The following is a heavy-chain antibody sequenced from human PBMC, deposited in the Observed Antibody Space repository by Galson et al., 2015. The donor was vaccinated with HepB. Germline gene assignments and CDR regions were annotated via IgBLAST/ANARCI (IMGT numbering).Heavy chain of an antibody. D-gene: IGHD4/OR15-4a*01. CDR3: ATDSSDYYAFDI. CDR1: GFTFSKQS. CDR2: ISYDGSNK. Sequence: LRLSCAASGFTFSKQSMTWVRQAPGKGLEWVAVISYDGSNKYYADSVKGRFTISRDNSKNTLYLQMNSLRAEDTAVYYCATDSSDYYAFDIWGQGTMVTVSS. V-gene: IGHV3-30*03. J-gene: IGHJ3*02.